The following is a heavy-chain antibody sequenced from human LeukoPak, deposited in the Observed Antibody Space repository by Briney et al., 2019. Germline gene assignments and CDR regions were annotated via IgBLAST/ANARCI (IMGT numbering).Heavy chain of an antibody. CDR2: ISVYSGNT. Sequence: ASVKVSCKASGYSFSNYGINWVRQAPGQGLEWMGWISVYSGNTNYAQKLQGRVTMTTDTSTSTAYMELRSLRSDDTAMYYCARGPATVATRQDFWGQGTLVMVSS. CDR1: GYSFSNYG. D-gene: IGHD6-6*01. CDR3: ARGPATVATRQDF. J-gene: IGHJ1*01. V-gene: IGHV1-18*01.